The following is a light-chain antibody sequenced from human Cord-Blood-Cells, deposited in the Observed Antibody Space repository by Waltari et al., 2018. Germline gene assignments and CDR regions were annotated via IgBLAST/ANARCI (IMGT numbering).Light chain of an antibody. CDR2: DVS. CDR1: SSDVGGYNY. V-gene: IGLV2-14*01. CDR3: SAYTGGSTLY. Sequence: QAALTQPASVSGSPGQSITISCTGTSSDVGGYNYVSWYQQHPGKAPKLMIYDVSNQPAGISNRVSGSKSGNTASMTISGLQAEDEADYYCSAYTGGSTLYFGTGTNITVL. J-gene: IGLJ1*01.